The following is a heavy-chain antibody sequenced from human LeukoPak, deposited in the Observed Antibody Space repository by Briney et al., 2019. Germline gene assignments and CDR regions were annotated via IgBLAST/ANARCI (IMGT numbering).Heavy chain of an antibody. CDR3: ARGRRARLYYYYIYV. V-gene: IGHV4-34*01. Sequence: SESLSLTCAVYGGSFSGYYWSWIRQPPGKGLEWVGEINHCGSTNYNPSPKSQVTISVDTSKNQFSMKLTSLTAADTAGFSLARGRRARLYYYYIYVYGK. CDR2: INHCGST. CDR1: GGSFSGYY. J-gene: IGHJ6*03. D-gene: IGHD1-26*01.